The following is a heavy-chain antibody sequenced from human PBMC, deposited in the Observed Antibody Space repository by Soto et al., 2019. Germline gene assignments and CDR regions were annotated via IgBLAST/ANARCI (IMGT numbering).Heavy chain of an antibody. J-gene: IGHJ4*02. CDR1: GFTFSTYW. D-gene: IGHD2-15*01. Sequence: EVQLVESGGGLVQPGGSLRLSCAASGFTFSTYWMSWVRQAPGKGLEWVANIKQDGSDKYYVDSVKGRFTISRDNDKNALYLQINGLRAEDPAVYYCARMNSLAGHYWGQGTLVTVSS. V-gene: IGHV3-7*05. CDR2: IKQDGSDK. CDR3: ARMNSLAGHY.